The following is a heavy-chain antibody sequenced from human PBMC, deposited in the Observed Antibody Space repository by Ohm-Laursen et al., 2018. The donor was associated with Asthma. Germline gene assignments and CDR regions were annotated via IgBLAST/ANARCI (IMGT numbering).Heavy chain of an antibody. V-gene: IGHV1-8*02. J-gene: IGHJ5*02. D-gene: IGHD3-10*01. Sequence: GASVKVSCKASGYTFTSYSMHWVRQAPGQGLEWMGWMNPNSGNTGYAQKFQGRVTMTRNTSISTAYMELSSLRSEDTAVYYCARRPYGSGRNWFDPWGQGTLVTVSS. CDR2: MNPNSGNT. CDR1: GYTFTSYS. CDR3: ARRPYGSGRNWFDP.